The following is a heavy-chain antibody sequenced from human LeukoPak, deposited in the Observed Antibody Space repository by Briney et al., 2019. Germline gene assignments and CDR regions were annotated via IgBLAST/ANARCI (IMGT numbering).Heavy chain of an antibody. D-gene: IGHD6-13*01. V-gene: IGHV3-74*01. CDR2: ISSDGSGT. CDR1: GFTFSSYW. J-gene: IGHJ4*02. Sequence: PGGSLRLSCAASGFTFSSYWMHWVRQAPGKGLVWVSRISSDGSGTNYADSVKGRFTISRDNAKNTLYLPMNSLRAEDTAVYYCARGSYSLGGFDYWGQGTLVTVSS. CDR3: ARGSYSLGGFDY.